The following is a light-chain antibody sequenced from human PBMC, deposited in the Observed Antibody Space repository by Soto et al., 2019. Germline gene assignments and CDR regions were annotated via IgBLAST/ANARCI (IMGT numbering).Light chain of an antibody. V-gene: IGKV1-5*03. J-gene: IGKJ1*01. CDR2: QAS. Sequence: DIQMTQSPSTLSASVGDRVTITCRASQSISSHLAWYQQKPGKAPKLLIYQASSLDSGVLSRFSGSGSGTEFTLPISSLQPDDFATYYCQQYDRYWTFGQGTKVEVK. CDR1: QSISSH. CDR3: QQYDRYWT.